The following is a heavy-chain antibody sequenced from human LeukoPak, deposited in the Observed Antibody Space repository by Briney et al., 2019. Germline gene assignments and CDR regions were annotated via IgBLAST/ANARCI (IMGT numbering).Heavy chain of an antibody. CDR1: GFTFSRYT. V-gene: IGHV3-23*01. D-gene: IGHD2-2*01. J-gene: IGHJ5*02. CDR2: ISGSGGNT. Sequence: PGGSPRLSCAASGFTFSRYTMTWVRQAPGKGLEWVSIISGSGGNTYYTDSVKGRFTISRDNSQNTLYLQMNSLRADDTAVYYCAKGGYCSSTSCYVGWFDPWGQGTLVTVSS. CDR3: AKGGYCSSTSCYVGWFDP.